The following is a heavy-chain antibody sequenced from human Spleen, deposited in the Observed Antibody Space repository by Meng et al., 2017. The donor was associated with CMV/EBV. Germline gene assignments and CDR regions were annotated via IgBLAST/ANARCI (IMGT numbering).Heavy chain of an antibody. D-gene: IGHD3-22*01. CDR3: ARSPSILVGHSEIDL. Sequence: ASVKVSCKASGYSFTDYYIHWVRLAPGQGLEWMGRINPYSGDTHFAQKFQGRVTMTRDTSISTAYMELTSLKSDDTAIYYCARSPSILVGHSEIDLWGQGTLVTVSS. CDR1: GYSFTDYY. CDR2: INPYSGDT. J-gene: IGHJ5*02. V-gene: IGHV1-2*02.